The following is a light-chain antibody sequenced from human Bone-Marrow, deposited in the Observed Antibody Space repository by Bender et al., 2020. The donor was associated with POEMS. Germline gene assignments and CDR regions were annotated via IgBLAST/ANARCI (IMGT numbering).Light chain of an antibody. CDR1: SSNIGNHG. J-gene: IGLJ3*02. Sequence: QSVVTQPPSLSEAPRQRVTISCSGSSSNIGNHGVNWYQQLPGTAPKLLISNSNQRPSGVPDRFSGSKSGISASLAISGLQSEDEADYYCAAWDDTLNAWVFGGGTKLTVL. V-gene: IGLV1-36*01. CDR2: NSN. CDR3: AAWDDTLNAWV.